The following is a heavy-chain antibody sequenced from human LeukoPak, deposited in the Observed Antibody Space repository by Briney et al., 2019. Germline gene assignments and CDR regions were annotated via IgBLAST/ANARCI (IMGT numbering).Heavy chain of an antibody. CDR1: GFTFSSYA. CDR3: ARDLPPGNSGFDY. CDR2: ISSSSSYI. Sequence: GGSLRLSCAASGFTFSSYAMNWVRQAPGKGLEWVSSISSSSSYIYYADSVKGRFTISRDNAKNSLYLQMNSLRAEDTAVYYCARDLPPGNSGFDYWGQGTLVTVSS. V-gene: IGHV3-21*01. D-gene: IGHD4-23*01. J-gene: IGHJ4*02.